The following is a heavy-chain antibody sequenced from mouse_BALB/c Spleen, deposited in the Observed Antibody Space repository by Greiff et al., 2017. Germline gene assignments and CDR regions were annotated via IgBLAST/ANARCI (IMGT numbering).Heavy chain of an antibody. Sequence: QVTLKVCGPGILQPSQTLSLTCSFSGFSLSTSGMGVSWIRQPSGKGLEWLAHIYWDDDKRYNPSLKSRLTISKDTSSNQVFLKITSVDTADTATYYCAQTARASFAYWGQGTLVTVSA. D-gene: IGHD3-2*01. J-gene: IGHJ3*01. CDR2: IYWDDDK. CDR1: GFSLSTSGMG. CDR3: AQTARASFAY. V-gene: IGHV8-12*01.